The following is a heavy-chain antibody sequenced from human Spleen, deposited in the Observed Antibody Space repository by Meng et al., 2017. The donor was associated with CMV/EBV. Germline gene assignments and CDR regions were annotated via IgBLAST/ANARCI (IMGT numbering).Heavy chain of an antibody. J-gene: IGHJ3*02. CDR2: INPNSGGT. V-gene: IGHV1-2*02. D-gene: IGHD5-24*01. CDR3: ARGTYKHADAFDI. CDR1: GYTFTGYH. Sequence: ASGYTFTGYHMHWVRQAPGQGLEWMGWINPNSGGTNYAQKFQGRVTMTRDTSISTAYMELTRLRSDDTAVYYCARGTYKHADAFDIWGQGTMVTVSS.